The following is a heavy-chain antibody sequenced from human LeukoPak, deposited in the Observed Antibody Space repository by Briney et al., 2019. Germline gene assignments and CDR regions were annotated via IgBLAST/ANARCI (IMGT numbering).Heavy chain of an antibody. Sequence: PSETLSLTCAVYGGSFSGYYWSWIRQPPGKGLEWIGEINHSGSTNYNPSLKSRVTISVDTSKNQFSRQLSSVTAADTAVYYWARTRLYSYNCVIVAPTDVCGKGDTLTVSS. J-gene: IGHJ6*01. CDR1: GGSFSGYY. D-gene: IGHD3-16*02. V-gene: IGHV4-34*01. CDR3: ARTRLYSYNCVIVAPTDV. CDR2: INHSGST.